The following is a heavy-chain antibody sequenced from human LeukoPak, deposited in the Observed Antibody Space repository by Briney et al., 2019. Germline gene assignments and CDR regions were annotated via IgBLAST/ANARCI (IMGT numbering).Heavy chain of an antibody. D-gene: IGHD6-19*01. Sequence: SETLSLTCAVYGGSFSGYYWSWIRQPPGKGLEWIGEINHSGSTNYNPSLKSRVTISVDTSKNQFSLKLSSVTAADTAVYYCARDHRGIAVAGTGIYYYYGMDVWGQGTTVTVSS. CDR2: INHSGST. CDR1: GGSFSGYY. J-gene: IGHJ6*02. V-gene: IGHV4-34*01. CDR3: ARDHRGIAVAGTGIYYYYGMDV.